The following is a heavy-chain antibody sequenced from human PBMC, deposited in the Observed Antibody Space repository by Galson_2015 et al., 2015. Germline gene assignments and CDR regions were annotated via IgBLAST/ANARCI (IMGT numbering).Heavy chain of an antibody. CDR3: TTAKVSFGELFSHYYYYGMDV. CDR1: GFTFSNAW. V-gene: IGHV3-15*01. Sequence: SLRLSCAASGFTFSNAWMSWVRQAPGKGLEWVGRIKSKTDGGTTDYAAPVKGRFTISRDDSKNTLYLQMNSLKTEDTAVYYCTTAKVSFGELFSHYYYYGMDVWGQGTTVTVSS. CDR2: IKSKTDGGTT. J-gene: IGHJ6*02. D-gene: IGHD3-10*01.